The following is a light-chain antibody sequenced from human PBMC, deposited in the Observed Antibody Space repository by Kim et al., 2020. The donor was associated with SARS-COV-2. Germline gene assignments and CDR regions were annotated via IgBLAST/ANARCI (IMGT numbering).Light chain of an antibody. CDR2: CNN. CDR1: DCNVVHET. CDR3: AAWDDRLNGWL. J-gene: IGLJ2*01. V-gene: IGLV1-44*01. Sequence: GQMVTTCCSGSDCNVVHETVNGYQHLPGPAPTLLIYCNNKRPSGVPDRFSGSKCGPSASLAISGLQSGDEAIYYCAAWDDRLNGWLFGGGTQLTVL.